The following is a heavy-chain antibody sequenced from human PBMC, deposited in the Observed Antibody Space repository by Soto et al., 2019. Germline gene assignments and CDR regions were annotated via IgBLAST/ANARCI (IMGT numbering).Heavy chain of an antibody. J-gene: IGHJ4*02. CDR2: ISAYNGNT. D-gene: IGHD3-22*01. V-gene: IGHV1-18*04. CDR3: ARGSDSSGYYSYFDS. Sequence: DSVKVSCKASGYTFANYGLNWVRQVPGQGLEWMGWISAYNGNTNYAQKFRGRVTMTTDTSTSTSYMELRSLRSDDTAVYYCARGSDSSGYYSYFDSWGQGALVTVS. CDR1: GYTFANYG.